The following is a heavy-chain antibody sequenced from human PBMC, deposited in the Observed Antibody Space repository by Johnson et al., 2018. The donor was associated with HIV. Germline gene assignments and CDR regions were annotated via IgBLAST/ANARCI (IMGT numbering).Heavy chain of an antibody. J-gene: IGHJ3*02. CDR2: ISFDGLNK. V-gene: IGHV3-30*04. Sequence: QVQLVESGGGVVQPGRSLRLSCAASGFTFSSYAVHWVRQAPGKGLEWVAVISFDGLNKNYADSVQGQFTISRDNSKNTLFLHMNSLGADDQAVCYCSKDLRTVKAFDMWGQGTMVTVSS. CDR3: SKDLRTVKAFDM. D-gene: IGHD4-17*01. CDR1: GFTFSSYA.